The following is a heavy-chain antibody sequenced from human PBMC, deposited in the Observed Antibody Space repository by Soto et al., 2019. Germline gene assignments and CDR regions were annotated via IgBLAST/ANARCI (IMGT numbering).Heavy chain of an antibody. D-gene: IGHD7-27*01. J-gene: IGHJ4*02. V-gene: IGHV3-74*01. CDR1: GFTVCSYW. CDR2: INSDGSST. Sequence: GGSPRLCCAASGFTVCSYWMHWVRQVPGKGLVWVSRINSDGSSTGYADSVKGRFTISRDNAKNTLYLQMNSLRAEDTAVYYCASSLLTPFDYWGQGTLVTVSS. CDR3: ASSLLTPFDY.